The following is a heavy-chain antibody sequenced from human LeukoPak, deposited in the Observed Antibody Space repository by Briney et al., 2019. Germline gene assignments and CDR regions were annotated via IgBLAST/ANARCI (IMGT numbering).Heavy chain of an antibody. Sequence: PGGSLRLSCAASGFTFSSYGMHWVRQAPGKGLEWVAFIRYDGSNKYYADSVKGRFTISRDNSKNTLYLQMNSLRAEDTAVYYCAKDPTFLDLGYCSSTSCYHHYFDYWGQGTLVTVSP. J-gene: IGHJ4*02. D-gene: IGHD2-2*01. CDR3: AKDPTFLDLGYCSSTSCYHHYFDY. CDR2: IRYDGSNK. V-gene: IGHV3-30*02. CDR1: GFTFSSYG.